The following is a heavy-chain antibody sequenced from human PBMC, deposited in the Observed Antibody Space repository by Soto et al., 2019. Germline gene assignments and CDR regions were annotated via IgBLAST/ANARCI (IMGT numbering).Heavy chain of an antibody. D-gene: IGHD6-19*01. CDR3: AKSSCGWYSFDY. CDR2: ISGSGGST. V-gene: IGHV3-23*01. Sequence: EVQLLDSGGGLVQPGGSLRLSCAASGFTFSNYAMSWVRQAPGEGLELVSAISGSGGSTYHADAVKGRFTISRDNSRNTLYLQMTRLRAEDTAVYHCAKSSCGWYSFDYWGQGTLVTVST. J-gene: IGHJ4*02. CDR1: GFTFSNYA.